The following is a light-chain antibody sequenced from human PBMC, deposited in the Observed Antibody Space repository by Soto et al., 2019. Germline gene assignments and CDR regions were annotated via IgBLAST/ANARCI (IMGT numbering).Light chain of an antibody. J-gene: IGKJ5*01. CDR2: AAS. Sequence: TQSAANRSEAPGERATLSCRATQSVGSNLAWFQQKPGQAPSLLIYAASIRATGIPARFSGIGSGTAFTLTLRSLQSEDFAVYDCEQYDNWPLIFGQGTRLEIK. CDR3: EQYDNWPLI. CDR1: QSVGSN. V-gene: IGKV3-15*01.